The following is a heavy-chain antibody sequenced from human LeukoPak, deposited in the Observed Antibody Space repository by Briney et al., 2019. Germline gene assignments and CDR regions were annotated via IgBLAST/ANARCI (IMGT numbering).Heavy chain of an antibody. CDR1: GFTFSSYG. V-gene: IGHV3-30*02. CDR3: AKDGLTTHYYMDV. Sequence: PGGSLRLSCAASGFTFSSYGMHWVRQAPGKGLEWVAFIRYDGNNKYYADPVKGRFTISRDNSKNTLYLQMNSLRAEDTAVYYCAKDGLTTHYYMDVWGRGTTVTVSS. CDR2: IRYDGNNK. J-gene: IGHJ6*03. D-gene: IGHD1-14*01.